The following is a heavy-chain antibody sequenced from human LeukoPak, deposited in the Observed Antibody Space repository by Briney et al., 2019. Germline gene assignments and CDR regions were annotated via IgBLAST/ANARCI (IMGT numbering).Heavy chain of an antibody. CDR2: IYYSGTT. V-gene: IGHV4-39*01. D-gene: IGHD2-2*01. Sequence: SETLSLTCTVSGGSISGSTYFWGWIRQPPGKGLEWIGSIYYSGTTYYNPALKSRVNLSVDTSKNQFSLKLSSVTAADTAVYCCASENCSGTSCSSFDYWGQGTLVTVSS. CDR1: GGSISGSTYF. J-gene: IGHJ4*02. CDR3: ASENCSGTSCSSFDY.